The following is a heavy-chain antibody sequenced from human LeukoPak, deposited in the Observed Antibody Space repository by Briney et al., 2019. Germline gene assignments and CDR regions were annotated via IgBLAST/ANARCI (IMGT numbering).Heavy chain of an antibody. CDR1: GYTFTGYY. CDR2: INPNSGGT. Sequence: ASVKVYCKASGYTFTGYYMHWVRQAPGQGLEWMGWINPNSGGTNYAQKFQGRVTMTRDTSISTAYMELTRLRSDDTAVYYCASISNPNYYYYYMDVWGKGTTVTVSS. D-gene: IGHD3-3*02. J-gene: IGHJ6*03. CDR3: ASISNPNYYYYYMDV. V-gene: IGHV1-2*02.